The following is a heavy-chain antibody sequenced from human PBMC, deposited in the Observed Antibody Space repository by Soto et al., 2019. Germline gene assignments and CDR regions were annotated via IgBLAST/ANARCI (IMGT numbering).Heavy chain of an antibody. Sequence: SETLSLTCAVYGGSFSGYYWSLIRQPPGKGLEWIGEINHSGSTNYNPSLKSRVTISVDASKNQLSLKLSSVTAADTAVYYCARGRVFPFPRYSGMDVWGKGTTVTVSS. CDR2: INHSGST. J-gene: IGHJ6*04. V-gene: IGHV4-34*01. CDR3: ARGRVFPFPRYSGMDV. CDR1: GGSFSGYY. D-gene: IGHD6-13*01.